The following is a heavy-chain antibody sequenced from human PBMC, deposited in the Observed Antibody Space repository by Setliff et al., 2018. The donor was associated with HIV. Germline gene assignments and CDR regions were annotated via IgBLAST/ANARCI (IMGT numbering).Heavy chain of an antibody. Sequence: TLSLTCAVYGGSFSGYYWSWIRQPPGKGLEWIGEINHSGSTNYNPSLKSRVTISVDTSKNQFSLEVSSVTAADTAVYYCARGGPFYNWNYTFDYWGQGTLVTVSS. V-gene: IGHV4-34*01. D-gene: IGHD1-7*01. J-gene: IGHJ4*02. CDR1: GGSFSGYY. CDR3: ARGGPFYNWNYTFDY. CDR2: INHSGST.